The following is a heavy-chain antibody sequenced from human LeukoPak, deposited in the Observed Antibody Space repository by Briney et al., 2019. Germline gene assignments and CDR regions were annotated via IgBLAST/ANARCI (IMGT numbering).Heavy chain of an antibody. CDR1: GFTFSSYS. CDR3: ATRLQDRYSYGDFDY. V-gene: IGHV3-23*01. Sequence: PGGSLRLFCAASGFTFSSYSMNWVRQAPGKGLEWVSAISGSGGSTYYADSVKGRFTISRDNSKNTLYLQMNSLRAEDTAVYCCATRLQDRYSYGDFDYWGQGTLVTVSS. J-gene: IGHJ4*02. CDR2: ISGSGGST. D-gene: IGHD5-18*01.